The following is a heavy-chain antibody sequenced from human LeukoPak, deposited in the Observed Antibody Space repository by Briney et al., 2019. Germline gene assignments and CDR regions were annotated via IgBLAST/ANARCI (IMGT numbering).Heavy chain of an antibody. CDR3: VGGGLPYFDY. V-gene: IGHV3-74*03. CDR1: GFTFSSHW. Sequence: AGGSLRLSCAASGFTFSSHWMHWVRQAPGKGLVWVSRINGDGSNTTYADSVKGRFTISRDNAKNSLYLQMDSLRAEDTAFYYCVGGGLPYFDYWGQGTLVTVSS. D-gene: IGHD2-15*01. CDR2: INGDGSNT. J-gene: IGHJ4*02.